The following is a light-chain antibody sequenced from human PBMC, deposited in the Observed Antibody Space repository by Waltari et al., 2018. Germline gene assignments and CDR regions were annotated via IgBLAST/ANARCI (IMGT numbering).Light chain of an antibody. J-gene: IGKJ1*01. CDR2: AAS. Sequence: DIQMTQSPSSLSASVGDRVTITCRASQSITIYLNWYQHKPGKAPKLLIYAASSLQGGVPTRFSGSGSGTDFNLTISTLQPEDFAVYHCHQYGTSPWTFGQGTKVEIK. CDR3: HQYGTSPWT. CDR1: QSITIY. V-gene: IGKV1-39*01.